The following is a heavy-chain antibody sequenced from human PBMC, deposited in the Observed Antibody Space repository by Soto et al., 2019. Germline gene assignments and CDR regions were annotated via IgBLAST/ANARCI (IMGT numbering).Heavy chain of an antibody. D-gene: IGHD2-2*02. CDR3: ARVGQGYCSSTSCYSRGSRNFDY. CDR1: GGSISSGGYY. Sequence: LSLTCTVSGGSISSGGYYWSWIRQHPGKGLEWIGYIYYSGSTYYNPSLKSRVTIPVDTSKNQFFLKLSSVTAADTAVYYCARVGQGYCSSTSCYSRGSRNFDYWGQGTLVTVSS. CDR2: IYYSGST. V-gene: IGHV4-31*03. J-gene: IGHJ4*02.